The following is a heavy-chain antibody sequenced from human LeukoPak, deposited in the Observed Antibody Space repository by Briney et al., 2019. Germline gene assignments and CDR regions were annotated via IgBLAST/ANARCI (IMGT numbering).Heavy chain of an antibody. D-gene: IGHD6-6*01. CDR1: GGSSISGGYY. CDR2: IYYSGST. V-gene: IGHV4-31*03. J-gene: IGHJ4*02. Sequence: SQTLSLTCTVSGGSSISGGYYWSWIRQHPGEGLEWIGYIYYSGSTYYNPSLKSRVTISVDTSKNQFSLKLSPVTAADTAVYYCARDSSSSPFDYWGQGTLVTVSS. CDR3: ARDSSSSPFDY.